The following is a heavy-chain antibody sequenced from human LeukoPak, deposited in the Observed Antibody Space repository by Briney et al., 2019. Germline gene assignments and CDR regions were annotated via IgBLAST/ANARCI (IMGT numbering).Heavy chain of an antibody. CDR1: GYTFLSYG. D-gene: IGHD3-22*01. CDR2: IGAYNGNT. CDR3: ARSYYDSSGLNWFDP. V-gene: IGHV1-18*01. Sequence: GASVKVSCKASGYTFLSYGISWVRQAPGQGLEWMGWIGAYNGNTNYAQKLQGRVTMTTDTSTSTAYMELRSLRSDDTAVYYCARSYYDSSGLNWFDPWGQGTLVTVSS. J-gene: IGHJ5*02.